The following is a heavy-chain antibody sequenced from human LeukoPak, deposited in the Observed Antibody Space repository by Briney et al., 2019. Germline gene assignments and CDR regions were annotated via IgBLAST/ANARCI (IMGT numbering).Heavy chain of an antibody. CDR3: AKTTYNHDPSGYTEHYFDY. V-gene: IGHV6-1*01. Sequence: SQTLSLTCAISGDSVSSNSAAWNWITQSPSRGLEWLGRTYYRSKWYDDYASSVKSRITINPDTSKNQFSLQLKSVTPEDTAVYYCAKTTYNHDPSGYTEHYFDYWGRGILVTVSS. CDR1: GDSVSSNSAA. D-gene: IGHD3-22*01. J-gene: IGHJ4*02. CDR2: TYYRSKWYD.